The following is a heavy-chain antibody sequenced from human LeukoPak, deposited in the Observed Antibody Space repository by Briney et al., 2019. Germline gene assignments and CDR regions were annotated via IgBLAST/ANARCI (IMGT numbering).Heavy chain of an antibody. CDR1: GYTFTAYY. V-gene: IGHV1-2*02. CDR2: INPNSGVT. D-gene: IGHD6-13*01. CDR3: ARDLIASSVRRIAPAGSFDY. J-gene: IGHJ4*02. Sequence: ASVKVSCKASGYTFTAYYMHWVRQAPGQGLEWMGWINPNSGVTGYEQKFQGRVTMTRDTSIGTAYMEVSRLISDDTAVYYCARDLIASSVRRIAPAGSFDYWGQGTLVTVSS.